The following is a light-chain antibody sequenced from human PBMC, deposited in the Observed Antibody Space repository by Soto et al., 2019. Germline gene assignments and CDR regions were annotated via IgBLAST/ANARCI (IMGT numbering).Light chain of an antibody. J-gene: IGLJ2*01. CDR3: SSYTRSNPVV. Sequence: QSALTQPASVSGSPGQSIAISCTGTSNDVGGYNYVSWYQQHPGKAPKLMIYDVSARPSGVSNRFSGSKSDNTASLTISGLQAEDEADYYCSSYTRSNPVVLGGGTKLTVL. CDR1: SNDVGGYNY. CDR2: DVS. V-gene: IGLV2-14*01.